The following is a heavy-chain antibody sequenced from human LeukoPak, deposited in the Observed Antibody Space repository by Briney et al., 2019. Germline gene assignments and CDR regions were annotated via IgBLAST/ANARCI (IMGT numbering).Heavy chain of an antibody. CDR3: ARDRTTVTIFDY. Sequence: ASVKVSCKASGYSFTGYYMHWVRQAPGQGLEWLACINPNSGTTNYAPNLQGRATMTSDTSINTVYMELNSLRSDDTAVYFCARDRTTVTIFDYWGQGTLVTVSS. CDR1: GYSFTGYY. D-gene: IGHD4-17*01. J-gene: IGHJ4*02. V-gene: IGHV1-2*02. CDR2: INPNSGTT.